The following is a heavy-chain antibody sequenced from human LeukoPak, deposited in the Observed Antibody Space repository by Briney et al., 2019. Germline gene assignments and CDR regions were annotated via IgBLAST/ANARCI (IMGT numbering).Heavy chain of an antibody. CDR1: GFSFSTYG. V-gene: IGHV3-30*02. CDR3: AKDKDPWKSTSISHFDY. Sequence: PGGSLRLSCAASGFSFSTYGMHWVRQAPGKGLEWVAFIRYDGSNKYYADSVKGRFTISRDNSKNTLYLQMNSLRAEDTAVYFCAKDKDPWKSTSISHFDYWGQGTLVAVSS. J-gene: IGHJ4*02. D-gene: IGHD1-1*01. CDR2: IRYDGSNK.